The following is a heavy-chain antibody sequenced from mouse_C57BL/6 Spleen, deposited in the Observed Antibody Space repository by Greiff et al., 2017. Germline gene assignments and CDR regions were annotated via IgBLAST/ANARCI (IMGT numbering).Heavy chain of an antibody. CDR3: AREGRDYYGSRYFDV. J-gene: IGHJ1*03. D-gene: IGHD1-1*01. CDR2: IYPGSGST. Sequence: QVQLQQPGAELVKPGASVKMSCKASGYTFTSYWITWVKQRPGQGLEWIGDIYPGSGSTNYNEKFKSKATLTVDTSSSTAYMQLSSLTSEDSAVYYCAREGRDYYGSRYFDVWGTGTTVTVSS. V-gene: IGHV1-55*01. CDR1: GYTFTSYW.